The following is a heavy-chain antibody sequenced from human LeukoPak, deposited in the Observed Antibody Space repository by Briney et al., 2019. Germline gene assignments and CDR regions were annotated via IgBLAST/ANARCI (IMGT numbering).Heavy chain of an antibody. CDR2: IYYSGST. D-gene: IGHD1-20*01. CDR3: ARDLSNWNDVSAFDI. J-gene: IGHJ3*02. CDR1: GGSISSYY. V-gene: IGHV4-59*01. Sequence: SETLSLTCTVSGGSISSYYWSWMRQPPGKGLEWIGYIYYSGSTNYNPSLKSRVTISVDTSKNQFSLKLSSVTAADTAVYYCARDLSNWNDVSAFDIWGQGTMVTVSS.